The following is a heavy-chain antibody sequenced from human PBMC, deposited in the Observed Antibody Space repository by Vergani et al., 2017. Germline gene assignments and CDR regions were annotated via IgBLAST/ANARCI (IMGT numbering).Heavy chain of an antibody. J-gene: IGHJ4*02. Sequence: QVQLQESGPGLVKPSETLSLTCAVSGYSIGSGYYWDWIRQPPGKGLEWIGSIYHGGRTYYNPSLKSRFTISVDMSKNQFFLKLSSVTAADTAVYYCARHHFVTGKQADYWGQGTLVTVSS. D-gene: IGHD2/OR15-2a*01. CDR1: GYSIGSGYY. CDR2: IYHGGRT. V-gene: IGHV4-38-2*01. CDR3: ARHHFVTGKQADY.